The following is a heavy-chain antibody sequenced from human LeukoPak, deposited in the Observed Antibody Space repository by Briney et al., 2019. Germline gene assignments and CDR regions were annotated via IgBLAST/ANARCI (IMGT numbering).Heavy chain of an antibody. J-gene: IGHJ4*02. V-gene: IGHV3-15*01. CDR3: TTDFGSD. CDR1: GFTFASYA. Sequence: GGSLRPSCASSGFTFASYAMSWVRQAQGRGLEWVGRIKSKTDGGTTDYAAPVKGRFTISRDDSKNTLYLQMNSLKTEGTAVYYCTTDFGSDWGQGTLVTVSS. CDR2: IKSKTDGGTT. D-gene: IGHD3-10*01.